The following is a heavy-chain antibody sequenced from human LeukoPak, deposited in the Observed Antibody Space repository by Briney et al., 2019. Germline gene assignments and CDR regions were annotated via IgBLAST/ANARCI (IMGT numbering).Heavy chain of an antibody. V-gene: IGHV1-69*13. J-gene: IGHJ6*03. CDR1: GGTFSSYA. CDR3: ASGRSGDYGDYVSYYYYMDV. Sequence: ASVNVSCKASGGTFSSYAISWVRQAPGQGLEWMGGIIPIFGTANYAQKFQGRVTITADESTSTAYMELSSLRSEDTAVYYCASGRSGDYGDYVSYYYYMDVWGKGTTVTISS. D-gene: IGHD4-17*01. CDR2: IIPIFGTA.